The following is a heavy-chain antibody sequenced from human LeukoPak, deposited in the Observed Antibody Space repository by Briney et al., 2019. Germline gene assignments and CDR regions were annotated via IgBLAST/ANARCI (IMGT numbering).Heavy chain of an antibody. D-gene: IGHD4-17*01. CDR1: GFTFSSYG. Sequence: GRSLRLSCAASGFTFSSYGMHWVRQAPGKGLEWVAVISYDGSNKYYADSVKGRFTISRDNSKNTLYLQMNSLRAEDTAVYYCARIGDYGDSSYYFDYWGQGTLVTVSS. CDR2: ISYDGSNK. CDR3: ARIGDYGDSSYYFDY. J-gene: IGHJ4*02. V-gene: IGHV3-30*03.